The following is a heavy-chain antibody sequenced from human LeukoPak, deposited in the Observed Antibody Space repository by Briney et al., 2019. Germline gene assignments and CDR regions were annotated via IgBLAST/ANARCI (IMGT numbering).Heavy chain of an antibody. CDR3: ARAEWELRGWFDP. CDR2: IRYDGNNE. V-gene: IGHV3-30*02. CDR1: GFTFTSFG. Sequence: DPGGSLRLSCAASGFTFTSFGMHWVRQAPGKGLEWVAFIRYDGNNEYYADSVKGRFTISRDNSKNMLYLQMNSLRAEDTAVYYCARAEWELRGWFDPWGQGTLVTVSS. D-gene: IGHD1-26*01. J-gene: IGHJ5*02.